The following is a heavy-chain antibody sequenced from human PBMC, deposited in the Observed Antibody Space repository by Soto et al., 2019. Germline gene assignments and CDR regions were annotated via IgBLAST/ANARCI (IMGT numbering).Heavy chain of an antibody. CDR2: ISSSSSTI. CDR3: ARDATPSSYYDILTGYYMGWFDP. D-gene: IGHD3-9*01. J-gene: IGHJ5*02. CDR1: GFTFSSYS. V-gene: IGHV3-48*02. Sequence: EVQLVESGGGLVQPGGSLRLSCAASGFTFSSYSMNWVRQAPRKGLEWVSYISSSSSTIYYADSVKGRFTISRDNAKNSLYLQMNSLRDEDTAVYYCARDATPSSYYDILTGYYMGWFDPWGQGTLVTVSS.